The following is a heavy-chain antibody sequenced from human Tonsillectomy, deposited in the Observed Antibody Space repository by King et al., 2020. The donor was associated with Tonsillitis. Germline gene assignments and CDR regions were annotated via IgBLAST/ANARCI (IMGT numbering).Heavy chain of an antibody. Sequence: QLVQSGAEVKKPGESLRISCKGSGYNFTSYWISWVRQMPGKGLEWMGRIDPSDSYTNYSPSFQGHVTISADKSISTAYLQWSSLKASDPAIYYCARQLSIASPGFFYNWFDPWGQGPLVTVSS. CDR1: GYNFTSYW. CDR2: IDPSDSYT. CDR3: ARQLSIASPGFFYNWFDP. V-gene: IGHV5-10-1*03. D-gene: IGHD6-13*01. J-gene: IGHJ5*02.